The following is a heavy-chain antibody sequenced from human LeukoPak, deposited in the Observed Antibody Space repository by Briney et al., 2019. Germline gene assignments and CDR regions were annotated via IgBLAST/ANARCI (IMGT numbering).Heavy chain of an antibody. J-gene: IGHJ4*02. V-gene: IGHV3-74*01. CDR1: GFTFSSYW. Sequence: GGSLRLSCAASGFTFSSYWMHWVRQAPGKGLVWVSRINTDGSSTSYADSVRGRFTISRDNAKNTLYLQMNSLRAEGTAVYYCARDTYDISGYYYGPFDYWGQGTLVTVSS. CDR3: ARDTYDISGYYYGPFDY. D-gene: IGHD3-22*01. CDR2: INTDGSST.